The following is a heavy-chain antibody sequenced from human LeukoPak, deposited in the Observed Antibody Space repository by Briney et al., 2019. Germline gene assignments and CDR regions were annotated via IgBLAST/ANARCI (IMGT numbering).Heavy chain of an antibody. CDR3: AKPPYYYDSSGYGWFDP. V-gene: IGHV3-23*01. CDR2: ISGSGGST. Sequence: PGGSLRLSCAASGFTFSSYAMSWVRQAPGKGLEWVSAISGSGGSTYYADSVKGRFTISRDNPKNTLYLQMNSLRAEDTAVYYCAKPPYYYDSSGYGWFDPWGQGTLVTVSS. D-gene: IGHD3-22*01. CDR1: GFTFSSYA. J-gene: IGHJ5*02.